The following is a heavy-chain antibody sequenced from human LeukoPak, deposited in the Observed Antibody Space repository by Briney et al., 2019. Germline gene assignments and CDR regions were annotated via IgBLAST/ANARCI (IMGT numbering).Heavy chain of an antibody. V-gene: IGHV3-33*06. J-gene: IGHJ4*02. CDR1: GFTFRGYG. D-gene: IGHD1-26*01. CDR3: AKDMDQGGSTGFDY. CDR2: IWYDGSNK. Sequence: PGGSLRLSCAASGFTFRGYGMHWVRQAPGKGLEWVAVIWYDGSNKYYADSVKGRFTISRDNSKNTLYLQMNSLRAKDTAVYYCAKDMDQGGSTGFDYWGQGTLVTVPS.